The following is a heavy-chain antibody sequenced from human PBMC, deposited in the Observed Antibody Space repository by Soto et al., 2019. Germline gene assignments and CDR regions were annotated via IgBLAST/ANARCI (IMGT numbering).Heavy chain of an antibody. D-gene: IGHD3-3*01. CDR1: GFTFSSYA. Sequence: PGGSLRLSCAASGFTFSSYAMSWVRQPPGKGLEWVSAISGSGGSTYYADSVKGRFTISRDNSKNTLYLQMNSLRAEDTAVYYCAKDSTRVLRSLEHAQDYFDYWGQGTLVTVSS. J-gene: IGHJ4*02. CDR2: ISGSGGST. CDR3: AKDSTRVLRSLEHAQDYFDY. V-gene: IGHV3-23*01.